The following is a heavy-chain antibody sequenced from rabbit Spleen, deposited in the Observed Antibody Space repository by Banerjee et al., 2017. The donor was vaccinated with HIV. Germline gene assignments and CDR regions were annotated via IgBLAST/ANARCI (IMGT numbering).Heavy chain of an antibody. J-gene: IGHJ4*01. V-gene: IGHV1S40*01. CDR2: IDAGSSGFT. CDR1: GVSFSISSY. Sequence: QSLEESGGDLVKPGASLTLTCTASGVSFSISSYMCWVRQAPGKGLEWIACIDAGSSGFTYFATWAKGRFAISKTSSTTVTLQMTSLTDADTATYFCARDGAGGSYFALWGPGTLVTVS. CDR3: ARDGAGGSYFAL. D-gene: IGHD8-1*01.